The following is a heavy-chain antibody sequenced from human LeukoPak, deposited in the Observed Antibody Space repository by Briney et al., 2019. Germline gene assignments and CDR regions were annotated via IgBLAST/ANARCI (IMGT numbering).Heavy chain of an antibody. D-gene: IGHD2-15*01. Sequence: SETLSLTCTVSGGSISSYYWSWSRQPPGKGLEWIGYIYYSGSTNYTPSLNPRVTISVATHKNQFSLKLSSVPAADTAVYYCARTLVVVVAAPSPTEQNYNRFDPWGQGTLVTVSS. CDR3: ARTLVVVVAAPSPTEQNYNRFDP. J-gene: IGHJ5*02. V-gene: IGHV4-59*01. CDR1: GGSISSYY. CDR2: IYYSGST.